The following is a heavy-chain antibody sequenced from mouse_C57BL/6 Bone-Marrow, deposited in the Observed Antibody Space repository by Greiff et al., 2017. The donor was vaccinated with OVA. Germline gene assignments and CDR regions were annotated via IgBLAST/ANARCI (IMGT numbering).Heavy chain of an antibody. CDR2: ISYDGSN. CDR3: AREDDGYYGYFDY. Sequence: VQLQQSGPGLVKPSQSLSLTCSVTGYSITSGYYWNWIRQFPGNKLEWMGYISYDGSNNYNPSLKNRISITRDTSKNQFFLKLNSVTTKDTATYYCAREDDGYYGYFDYWGQGTTLTVSS. CDR1: GYSITSGYY. V-gene: IGHV3-6*01. D-gene: IGHD2-3*01. J-gene: IGHJ2*01.